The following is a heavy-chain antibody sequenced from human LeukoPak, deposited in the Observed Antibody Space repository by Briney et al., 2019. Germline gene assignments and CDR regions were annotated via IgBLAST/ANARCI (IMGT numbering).Heavy chain of an antibody. CDR2: IYYSGST. D-gene: IGHD6-13*01. J-gene: IGHJ6*03. CDR1: GGSISSGSYY. Sequence: SETLSLTCTVSGGSISSGSYYWSWIRQPAGKGLEWIGSIYYSGSTYYNPSLKSRVTISVDTSKNQFSLKLSSVTAADTAVYYCARVRIAAAGTFYYYYYMDVWGKGTTVTVSS. CDR3: ARVRIAAAGTFYYYYYMDV. V-gene: IGHV4-39*07.